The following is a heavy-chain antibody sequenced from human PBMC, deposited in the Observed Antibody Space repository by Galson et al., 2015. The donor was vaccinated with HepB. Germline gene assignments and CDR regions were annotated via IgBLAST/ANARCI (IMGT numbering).Heavy chain of an antibody. V-gene: IGHV3-30-3*01. CDR1: GFTFSSYA. D-gene: IGHD5-12*01. CDR3: ARGADSRYAPFDY. CDR2: ISYDGSNK. Sequence: SLRLSCAASGFTFSSYAMHWVRQAPGKGLEWVAVISYDGSNKYYADSVKGRFTISRDNSKNTLYLQMNSLRAEDTAVYYCARGADSRYAPFDYWGQGTLVTVSS. J-gene: IGHJ4*02.